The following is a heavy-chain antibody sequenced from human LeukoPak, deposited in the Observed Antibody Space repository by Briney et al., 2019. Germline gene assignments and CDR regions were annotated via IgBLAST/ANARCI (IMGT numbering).Heavy chain of an antibody. D-gene: IGHD2-21*02. Sequence: SGPALVKPTQTLTLTCTFSGFSLSTSGMRVSWIRQPPGKALEWLARIDWDDDKFYSTSLKTRLTISKDTSKNQVVLTMTNMDPVDTATYYCARTTSYCGGDCYVDWGQGTLVTVS. V-gene: IGHV2-70*04. J-gene: IGHJ4*02. CDR3: ARTTSYCGGDCYVD. CDR1: GFSLSTSGMR. CDR2: IDWDDDK.